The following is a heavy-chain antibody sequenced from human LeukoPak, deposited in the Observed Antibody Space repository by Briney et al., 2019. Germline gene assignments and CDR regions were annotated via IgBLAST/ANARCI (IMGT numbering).Heavy chain of an antibody. V-gene: IGHV4-4*02. D-gene: IGHD3-22*01. CDR1: GGSISRSDW. Sequence: SGTLSLTCAVSGGSISRSDWWSWVRQSPGKGLEWIGEIFHSGSTKYNPSLKSRVTISVDKSKNQFSLKLSSVTAADTAVYYCARSGVESSAYSWFDYWGQGSLVTVSS. CDR2: IFHSGST. CDR3: ARSGVESSAYSWFDY. J-gene: IGHJ4*02.